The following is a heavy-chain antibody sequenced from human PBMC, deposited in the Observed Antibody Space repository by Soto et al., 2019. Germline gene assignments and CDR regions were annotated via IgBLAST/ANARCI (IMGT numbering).Heavy chain of an antibody. CDR2: IIPIFGTA. J-gene: IGHJ6*02. D-gene: IGHD3-10*01. CDR3: ARDQSFGVRGVKTIYYYYGMDV. V-gene: IGHV1-69*13. CDR1: GGTFSSYA. Sequence: ASVKVSCKASGGTFSSYAISWVRQAPGQGLEWMGGIIPIFGTANYAQKFQGRVTITADESTSTAYMELSSLRSEDTAVYYCARDQSFGVRGVKTIYYYYGMDVWGQGTTVTVSS.